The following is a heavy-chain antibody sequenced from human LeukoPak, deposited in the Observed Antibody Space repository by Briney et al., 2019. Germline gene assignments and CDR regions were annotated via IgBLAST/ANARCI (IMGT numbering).Heavy chain of an antibody. D-gene: IGHD2-2*02. V-gene: IGHV1-8*03. Sequence: ASVKVSCKASGYTFTRYDVNWVRQATGQGLEWMGWMNPNSGKTGYAQRFQGRVTITRNTSISTAYMELSSLSSDDTAVYYCAIGPGKYCNTTSCYNSYYFDYWGQGTLVTVSS. CDR3: AIGPGKYCNTTSCYNSYYFDY. CDR1: GYTFTRYD. J-gene: IGHJ4*02. CDR2: MNPNSGKT.